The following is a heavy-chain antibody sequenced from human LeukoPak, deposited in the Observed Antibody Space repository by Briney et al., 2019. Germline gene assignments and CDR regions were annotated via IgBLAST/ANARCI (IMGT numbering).Heavy chain of an antibody. V-gene: IGHV3-74*01. CDR2: INGDGSST. D-gene: IGHD6-6*01. Sequence: GGSLRLSCAASGFTLNNYWVHWVRQAPGKGLVWVSHINGDGSSTAYADSVKGRSTISRDNAKNTLYLQMNSLRAEDTAVYYCARGGSRSSGSFDSWGQGTLVTVSS. CDR1: GFTLNNYW. CDR3: ARGGSRSSGSFDS. J-gene: IGHJ4*02.